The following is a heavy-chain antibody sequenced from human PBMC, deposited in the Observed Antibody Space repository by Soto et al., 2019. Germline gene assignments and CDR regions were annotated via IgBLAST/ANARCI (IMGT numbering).Heavy chain of an antibody. D-gene: IGHD2-2*01. J-gene: IGHJ5*02. CDR3: ARVVPGAEAWFGP. V-gene: IGHV1-18*01. CDR1: GYTFSNYG. CDR2: ISLYSDGT. Sequence: ASVKRYCKTSGYTFSNYGITWVRQAPGQPLEWLGWISLYSDGTNYAQKFQGRVSMTTDTSTTTAYMELRSLRSDDTAVYYCARVVPGAEAWFGPWGQGTLVTVSS.